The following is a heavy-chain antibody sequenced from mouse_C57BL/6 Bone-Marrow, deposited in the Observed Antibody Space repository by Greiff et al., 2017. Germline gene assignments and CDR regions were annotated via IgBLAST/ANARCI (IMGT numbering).Heavy chain of an antibody. CDR3: ARDYPYAMDY. CDR2: IDPSDSYT. V-gene: IGHV1-69*01. D-gene: IGHD2-4*01. Sequence: QVQLQQPGAELVMPGASVKLSCKASGYTFTSYWMHWVKQRPGQGLEWIGEIDPSDSYTNYNQKFKGKSTLTVDKSSSTAYMQLSSLTSEDSAVYHCARDYPYAMDYWGQGTSVTVSS. CDR1: GYTFTSYW. J-gene: IGHJ4*01.